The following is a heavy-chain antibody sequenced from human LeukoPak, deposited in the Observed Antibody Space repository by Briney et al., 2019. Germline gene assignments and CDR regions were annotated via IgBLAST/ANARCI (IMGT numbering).Heavy chain of an antibody. V-gene: IGHV3-23*01. CDR3: VRDRFYAMDV. CDR2: ISGSGGST. Sequence: GGSLRLSCAASGFTFSSYAISWVRQAPGKGLEWVSVISGSGGSTYYADSVKGRFTISRDNSKNTLYLQMNSLRAEDTAVFYCVRDRFYAMDVWGQGTTVTVSS. J-gene: IGHJ6*02. CDR1: GFTFSSYA.